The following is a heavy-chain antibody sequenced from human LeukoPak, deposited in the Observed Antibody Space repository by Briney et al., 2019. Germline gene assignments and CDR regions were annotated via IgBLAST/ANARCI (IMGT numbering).Heavy chain of an antibody. V-gene: IGHV3-74*01. CDR3: ARDSRYYDFWSGYSYYYGMDV. CDR1: GFTFSSYS. D-gene: IGHD3-3*01. J-gene: IGHJ6*02. Sequence: GGSLRLSCAASGFTFSSYSMNWVRQAPGKGLVWVSRINSDGSSTSYADSVKGRFTISRDNAKNTLYLQMNSLRAEDTAVYYCARDSRYYDFWSGYSYYYGMDVWGQGTTVTVSS. CDR2: INSDGSST.